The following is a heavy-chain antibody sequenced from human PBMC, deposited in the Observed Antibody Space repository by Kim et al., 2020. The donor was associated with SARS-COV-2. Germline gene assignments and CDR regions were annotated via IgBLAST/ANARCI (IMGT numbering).Heavy chain of an antibody. CDR3: ARWDFYYGWDV. J-gene: IGHJ6*02. V-gene: IGHV4-34*01. Sequence: TNDNPSLKSRVTISLDTPKNQFSLKLSSVTAADTAVYYRARWDFYYGWDVWGQGTTVSVSS. CDR2: T.